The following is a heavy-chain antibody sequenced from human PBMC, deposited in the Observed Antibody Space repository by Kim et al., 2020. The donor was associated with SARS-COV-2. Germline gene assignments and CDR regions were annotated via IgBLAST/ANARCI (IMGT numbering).Heavy chain of an antibody. J-gene: IGHJ4*02. CDR2: IGSDGGGA. CDR1: GFAFSTFA. V-gene: IGHV3-64D*06. Sequence: GGSLRLSCAASGFAFSTFAMHWVRQAPGQGLESVSAIGSDGGGAYYADAVQGRFTISRDNSKNTLYLQMSSLKGEDTAVYYCVNYNSWSDVGSWGEGT. CDR3: VNYNSWSDVGS. D-gene: IGHD6-6*01.